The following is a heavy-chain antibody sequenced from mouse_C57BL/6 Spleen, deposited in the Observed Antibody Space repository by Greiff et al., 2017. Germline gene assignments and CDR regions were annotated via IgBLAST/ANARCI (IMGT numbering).Heavy chain of an antibody. CDR3: ARKVADWDFDG. Sequence: QVQLQQSGAELVRPGASVKMSCKASGYTFTSYNMHWVKQTPRQGLEWIGAIYPGNGDTSYNQKFKGKARLTVDKTSSTAYMQRSSLTSEDSAVYFCARKVADWDFDGWGTGTTVTVSS. D-gene: IGHD1-1*01. J-gene: IGHJ1*03. CDR1: GYTFTSYN. V-gene: IGHV1-12*01. CDR2: IYPGNGDT.